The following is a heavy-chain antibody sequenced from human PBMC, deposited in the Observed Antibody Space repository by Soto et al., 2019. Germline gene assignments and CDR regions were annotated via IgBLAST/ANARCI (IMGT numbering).Heavy chain of an antibody. CDR2: IDPGDSET. J-gene: IGHJ6*02. D-gene: IGHD5-12*01. Sequence: GESLKISCKGSGYSFTTYWIGWVRQMPGKRLEWMGIIDPGDSETKYSPSFKGQVTISADKSINTAYLQWSSLKASDTAMYYCARLGQGGYVQGMDVWGQGTTVTVSS. V-gene: IGHV5-51*01. CDR1: GYSFTTYW. CDR3: ARLGQGGYVQGMDV.